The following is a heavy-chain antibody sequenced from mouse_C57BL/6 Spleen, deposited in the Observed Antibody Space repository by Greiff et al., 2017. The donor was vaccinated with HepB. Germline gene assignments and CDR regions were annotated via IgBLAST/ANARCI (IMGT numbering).Heavy chain of an antibody. CDR3: ARSGDYGNYNYFDY. CDR1: GYAFTNYL. Sequence: VQLQQSGAELVRPGTSVKVSCKASGYAFTNYLIEWVKQRPGQGLEWIGVINPGSGGTNYNEKFKGKATLTADKSSSTAYMQRSSLTSEDSAVYFCARSGDYGNYNYFDYWGQGTTLTVSS. D-gene: IGHD2-1*01. J-gene: IGHJ2*01. CDR2: INPGSGGT. V-gene: IGHV1-54*01.